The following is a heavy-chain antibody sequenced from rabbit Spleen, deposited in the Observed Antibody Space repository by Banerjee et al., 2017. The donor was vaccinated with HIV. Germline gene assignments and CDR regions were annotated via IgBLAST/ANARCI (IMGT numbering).Heavy chain of an antibody. J-gene: IGHJ4*01. V-gene: IGHV1S7*01. Sequence: QSLEESGGGLVQPGGSLKLSCKASGFDFSSYGMTWVRLAPGKGLEWIGYIDPLFGATYLASWVSGRFTISSHNDQNTLYLQLNSLTAADTATYFCVRDLVGVIGWNFYLWGPGTLVTVS. CDR1: GFDFSSYG. D-gene: IGHD2-1*01. CDR2: IDPLFGAT. CDR3: VRDLVGVIGWNFYL.